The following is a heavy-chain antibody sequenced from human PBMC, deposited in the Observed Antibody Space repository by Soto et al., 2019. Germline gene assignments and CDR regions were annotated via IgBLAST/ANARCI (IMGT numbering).Heavy chain of an antibody. Sequence: QVQLVQSGAEVKKPGASVKVSCKASGYTFTGYYMHWVRQAPGQGLEWMGWINPTSGGTNYAQKFQGRVTMTRDTSISTAYMELSRLRSDDTAVYYCARGGQYPIDAFDIWGQGTMVTVSS. CDR1: GYTFTGYY. D-gene: IGHD2-2*02. CDR2: INPTSGGT. J-gene: IGHJ3*02. V-gene: IGHV1-2*02. CDR3: ARGGQYPIDAFDI.